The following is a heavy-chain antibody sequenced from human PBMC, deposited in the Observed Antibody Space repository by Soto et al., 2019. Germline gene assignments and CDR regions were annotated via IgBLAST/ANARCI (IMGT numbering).Heavy chain of an antibody. D-gene: IGHD3-16*01. Sequence: SETLSLTCNVSGGSISNYYWTWIRQSPEKGLEWIGYMYYNGNINYNPSLKSRVTISIDTSKNQFSLTLKSVSAADTAVYYCASGGNWVDPWGQGVPVT. CDR3: ASGGNWVDP. CDR2: MYYNGNI. J-gene: IGHJ5*02. CDR1: GGSISNYY. V-gene: IGHV4-59*01.